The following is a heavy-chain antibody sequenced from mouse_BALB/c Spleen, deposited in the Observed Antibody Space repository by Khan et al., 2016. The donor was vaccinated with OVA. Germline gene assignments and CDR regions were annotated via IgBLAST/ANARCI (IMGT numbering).Heavy chain of an antibody. J-gene: IGHJ2*01. CDR3: ARSKYLARY. D-gene: IGHD3-3*01. Sequence: QVQLKESGPGLVAPSQSLSITCTVYGYSLTRYGVHWVRQPPGKGLEWLGLICAGGSTNYNWALMSRLSISIDNSKSIGFLIMNSLQTDDTALYYCARSKYLARYWGQGTTLPVSS. V-gene: IGHV2-9*02. CDR1: GYSLTRYG. CDR2: ICAGGST.